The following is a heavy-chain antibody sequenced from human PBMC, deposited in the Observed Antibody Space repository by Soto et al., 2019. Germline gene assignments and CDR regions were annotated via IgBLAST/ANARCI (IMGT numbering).Heavy chain of an antibody. CDR2: ISSSSSYI. Sequence: EVQLVESGGGLVKPGGSLRLSCAASGFTFSSYSMNWVRQAPGKGLEWVSSISSSSSYIYYADSVKGRFTISRDNAKNSLNLQMNSLRAEDTAGYYGARLTSYASSGYYCYWGQGNLVTVSS. J-gene: IGHJ4*02. V-gene: IGHV3-21*01. D-gene: IGHD3-22*01. CDR1: GFTFSSYS. CDR3: ARLTSYASSGYYCY.